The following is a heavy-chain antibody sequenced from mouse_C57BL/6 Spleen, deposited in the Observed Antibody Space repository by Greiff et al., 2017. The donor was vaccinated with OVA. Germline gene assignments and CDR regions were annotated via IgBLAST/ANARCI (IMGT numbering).Heavy chain of an antibody. Sequence: QVQLKESGAELVKPGASVKISCKASGYAFSSYWMNWVKQRPGKGLAWIGQIYPGDGATNSNGKFKGKATLTADKSSSTASMRLSSLTSEDSAVYFSGGRADYGNYGAMDYWGQGTSVT. J-gene: IGHJ4*01. V-gene: IGHV1-80*01. CDR1: GYAFSSYW. D-gene: IGHD2-1*01. CDR2: IYPGDGAT. CDR3: GGRADYGNYGAMDY.